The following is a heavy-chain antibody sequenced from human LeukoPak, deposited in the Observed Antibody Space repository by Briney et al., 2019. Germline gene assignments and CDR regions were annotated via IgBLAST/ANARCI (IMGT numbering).Heavy chain of an antibody. CDR1: GYTFTGYD. Sequence: ASVMVSCKASGYTFTGYDMHWVRQAPGQGLEWMGWINPNSGGTSYAQRFQGRVTMTRDTSSSTAYMEVNSLRSDDTAVYYCVVAGTTFHYLDYWGQGSLVTVSS. D-gene: IGHD6-19*01. CDR3: VVAGTTFHYLDY. CDR2: INPNSGGT. J-gene: IGHJ4*02. V-gene: IGHV1-2*02.